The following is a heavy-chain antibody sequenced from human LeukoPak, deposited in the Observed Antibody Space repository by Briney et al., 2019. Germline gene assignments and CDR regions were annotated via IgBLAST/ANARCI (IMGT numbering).Heavy chain of an antibody. CDR2: INAGNGNT. CDR1: GYTFTSYA. Sequence: GASVKVSCKASGYTFTSYAMHWVRQAPGQRLEWMGWINAGNGNTKYSQKFQGRVTITRDTSASTAYMELSSLRSEDTAVYYCARGVAGAGTKDWFDPWGQGTLVTVSS. J-gene: IGHJ5*02. CDR3: ARGVAGAGTKDWFDP. V-gene: IGHV1-3*01. D-gene: IGHD6-19*01.